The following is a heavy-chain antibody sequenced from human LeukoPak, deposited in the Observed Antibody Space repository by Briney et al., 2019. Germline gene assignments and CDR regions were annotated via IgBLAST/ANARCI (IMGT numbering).Heavy chain of an antibody. CDR3: ARDRGPNKRYFDY. D-gene: IGHD3-10*01. CDR1: GGSMSSYY. Sequence: PSETLSLTCTVSGGSMSSYYWSWIRQPPGKELEWIGYIYSSGSANYNPSLKSRVTISVDTSKNLFSLKLTSVTAADTAVYLCARDRGPNKRYFDYWGQGTLVTASS. CDR2: IYSSGSA. V-gene: IGHV4-59*01. J-gene: IGHJ4*02.